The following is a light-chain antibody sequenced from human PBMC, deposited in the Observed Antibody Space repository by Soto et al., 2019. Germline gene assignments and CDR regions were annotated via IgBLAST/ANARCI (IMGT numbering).Light chain of an antibody. V-gene: IGKV3-15*01. CDR2: GAS. Sequence: EIVMTQSPATLSVSPGETATLSCRASQYVSNKVAWYQQKPDQAPRLLIYGASTRATGIPARFSGSGSGTEFTLTISSLQSEDFAVYYCQQYSNWPFTFGGGTKVDIK. J-gene: IGKJ4*01. CDR1: QYVSNK. CDR3: QQYSNWPFT.